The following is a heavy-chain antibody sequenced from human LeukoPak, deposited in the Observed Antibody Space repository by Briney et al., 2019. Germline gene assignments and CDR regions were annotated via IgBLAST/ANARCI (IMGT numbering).Heavy chain of an antibody. Sequence: PGGSLRLSCAASGFSFGTYSMNWVRQAPGKGLEWVGRIRSRADSYVTAYAAAVTGRFIISRDDSSNTAYLQMNSLTTEDTAVYYCTRHSDTYCSRANCYVDNFYGLDVWGQGTRVIVSS. CDR2: IRSRADSYVT. D-gene: IGHD2-2*01. J-gene: IGHJ6*02. CDR1: GFSFGTYS. V-gene: IGHV3-73*01. CDR3: TRHSDTYCSRANCYVDNFYGLDV.